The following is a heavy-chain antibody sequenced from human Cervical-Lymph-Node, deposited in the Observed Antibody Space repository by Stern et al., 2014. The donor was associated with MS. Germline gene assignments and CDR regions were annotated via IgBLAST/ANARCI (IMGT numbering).Heavy chain of an antibody. D-gene: IGHD4-23*01. CDR2: IGYDGSNR. Sequence: VHLVESGGGVVQPGRSLRLSCAASGFTFSSSGMHWVRQAPGKGLEWLAIIGYDGSNRYYADSVKGRFTISRDNSKNTLYLQMNSLRADDTAVYYCAREGGNTAEYFQHWGQGTLVTVSS. CDR3: AREGGNTAEYFQH. CDR1: GFTFSSSG. J-gene: IGHJ1*01. V-gene: IGHV3-33*01.